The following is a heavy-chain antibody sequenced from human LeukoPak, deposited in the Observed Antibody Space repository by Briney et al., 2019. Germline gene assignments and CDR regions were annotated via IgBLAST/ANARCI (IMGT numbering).Heavy chain of an antibody. CDR3: ARVSRGYCSGGSCYVDY. J-gene: IGHJ4*02. D-gene: IGHD2-15*01. CDR2: ISAYNGNT. Sequence: ASEKVSCKASGYTFTSYGISWVRQAPGQGLEWMGWISAYNGNTNYAQKLQGRVTMTTDTSTSTAYMELRSLRSDDTAVYYCARVSRGYCSGGSCYVDYWGQGTLVTVSS. V-gene: IGHV1-18*01. CDR1: GYTFTSYG.